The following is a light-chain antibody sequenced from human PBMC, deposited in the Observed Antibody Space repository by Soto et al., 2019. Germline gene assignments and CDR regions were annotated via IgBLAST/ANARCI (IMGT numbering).Light chain of an antibody. CDR3: CSYAGSSVV. Sequence: QSALTQPASVSGSPGQSITISCTGTSSDVGSYNLVSWYQQHPGKAPKLMIYEGSKRPSGVSNRFSGSKSGNTASLTISGLQAEDEAEYYRCSYAGSSVVFGGGTKLTVL. V-gene: IGLV2-23*01. J-gene: IGLJ2*01. CDR2: EGS. CDR1: SSDVGSYNL.